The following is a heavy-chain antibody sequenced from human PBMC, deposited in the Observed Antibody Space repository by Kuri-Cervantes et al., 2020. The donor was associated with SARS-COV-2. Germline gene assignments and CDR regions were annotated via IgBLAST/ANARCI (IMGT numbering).Heavy chain of an antibody. Sequence: GGSLRLSCAASGFTFSSYAMSWVRQAPGKGLEWVSGISGSGGSTYYADSVKGRFTISRDNSKNTLYPQMNSLRAEDTAVYYCAKDRIVVVIAREDAFDIWGQGTMVTVSS. V-gene: IGHV3-23*01. CDR2: ISGSGGST. CDR3: AKDRIVVVIAREDAFDI. CDR1: GFTFSSYA. J-gene: IGHJ3*02. D-gene: IGHD2-21*01.